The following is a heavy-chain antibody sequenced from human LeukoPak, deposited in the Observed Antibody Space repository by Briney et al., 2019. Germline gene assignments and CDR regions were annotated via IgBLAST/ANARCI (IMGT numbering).Heavy chain of an antibody. CDR1: GITVSSNY. Sequence: GGSLRLSCAASGITVSSNYMSWVRQAPGKGLEWVSFIHSGDRTYYADSVKGRFTISRDKSKKTLYLQMNSLRAEDTAVYYCARIVVVVDTNLDRQDGFDPWGQGTLVTFSS. CDR2: IHSGDRT. J-gene: IGHJ5*02. D-gene: IGHD2-15*01. CDR3: ARIVVVVDTNLDRQDGFDP. V-gene: IGHV3-66*01.